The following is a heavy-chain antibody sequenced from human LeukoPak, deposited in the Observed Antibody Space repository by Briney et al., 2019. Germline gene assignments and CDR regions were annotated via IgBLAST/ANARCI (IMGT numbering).Heavy chain of an antibody. CDR1: GGSILTTNW. CDR2: VHLSGAS. D-gene: IGHD1-26*01. J-gene: IGHJ4*02. CDR3: ARESGAFSPFGF. Sequence: SETLSLTCAVSGGSILTTNWWSWVRQPPGKGLERIGEVHLSGASNYNPSLKSRVSMSIDKSRNQLSLELTSVTAADTAIYYCARESGAFSPFGFWGQGTLVTVSS. V-gene: IGHV4-4*02.